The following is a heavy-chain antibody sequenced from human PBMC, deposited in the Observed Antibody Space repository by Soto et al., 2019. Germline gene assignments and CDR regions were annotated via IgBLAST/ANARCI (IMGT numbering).Heavy chain of an antibody. J-gene: IGHJ6*02. CDR3: ARGHSALVPVVMSQAMDV. D-gene: IGHD2-2*01. CDR1: GFTFSNYW. CDR2: INSAGSST. V-gene: IGHV3-74*03. Sequence: PGGSLRLSCAASGFTFSNYWMHWVRQAPGKGLVWVSRINSAGSSTTYADSVKGRFTISRDNAKNTLYLQMNSLRAEDTAVYYCARGHSALVPVVMSQAMDVWGQGTTVTVSS.